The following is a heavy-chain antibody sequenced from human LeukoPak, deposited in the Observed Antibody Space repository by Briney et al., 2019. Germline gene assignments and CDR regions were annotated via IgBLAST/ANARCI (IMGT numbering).Heavy chain of an antibody. J-gene: IGHJ4*02. Sequence: GGTLRLSCAASGFPFSSHGMSWVRQAPGKGLEWVSYISSSGSTIYYADSVKGRFTISRDIAKSSLYLQMNSLRAEDTAVYYCARKTSGSYGYFDYWGQGTLVTVSS. CDR3: ARKTSGSYGYFDY. CDR1: GFPFSSHG. CDR2: ISSSGSTI. D-gene: IGHD1-26*01. V-gene: IGHV3-48*01.